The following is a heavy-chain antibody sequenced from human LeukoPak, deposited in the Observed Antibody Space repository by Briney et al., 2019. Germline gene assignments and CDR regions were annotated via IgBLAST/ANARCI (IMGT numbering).Heavy chain of an antibody. J-gene: IGHJ5*02. V-gene: IGHV4-30-4*01. D-gene: IGHD3-22*01. CDR2: IYYSGST. CDR3: ARDHDSRDSNWFDP. Sequence: RASQTLSLTCTVSGGSISRGDYYWSWIRQPPGKGLEWIGYIYYSGSTYYNPSRKSRVTISVDTSKNQFSLKLSSVTAADTAVYYCARDHDSRDSNWFDPWGQGTLVTVSS. CDR1: GGSISRGDYY.